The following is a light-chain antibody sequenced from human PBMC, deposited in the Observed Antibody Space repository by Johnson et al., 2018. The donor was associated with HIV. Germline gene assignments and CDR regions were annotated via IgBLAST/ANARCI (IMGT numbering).Light chain of an antibody. CDR1: SCDIGNNY. J-gene: IGLJ1*01. CDR3: DTWNSRLSAGHL. V-gene: IGLV1-51*01. CDR2: DTN. Sequence: QPVLTQPPSVSAAPGQKVTISCSGNSCDIGNNYVSCHQQFPGTVPKLLIYDTNKRPSGIPDRISGSKSGTSATLGITGLQTGDDADHYCDTWNSRLSAGHLFGTGTKVTVL.